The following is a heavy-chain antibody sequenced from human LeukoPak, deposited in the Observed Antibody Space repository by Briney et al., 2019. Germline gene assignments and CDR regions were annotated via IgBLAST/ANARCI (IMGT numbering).Heavy chain of an antibody. D-gene: IGHD4-17*01. CDR3: ANLDYGDYEIYYFGY. J-gene: IGHJ4*02. Sequence: PGGSLRLSCAASGFTFSSYAMSWVRQAPGKGLEWVSAISGSGGSTYYADSVKGRFTISRDNSKNTLYLQMNSLRAEDTAVYYCANLDYGDYEIYYFGYWGQGTLVTVSS. V-gene: IGHV3-23*01. CDR2: ISGSGGST. CDR1: GFTFSSYA.